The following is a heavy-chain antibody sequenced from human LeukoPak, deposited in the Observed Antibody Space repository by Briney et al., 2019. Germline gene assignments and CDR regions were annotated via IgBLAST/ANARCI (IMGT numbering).Heavy chain of an antibody. CDR2: ISYDGSNK. D-gene: IGHD3-10*01. CDR3: ARGYYYGSGSYSGGWFDP. J-gene: IGHJ5*02. Sequence: PGRSLRLSCAASGFTFSSYAMHWVRQAPGKGLEWVAVISYDGSNKYYADSVKGRFTISRDNSKNTLYLQMNSLRAEDTAVYYCARGYYYGSGSYSGGWFDPWGQGTLVTVSS. V-gene: IGHV3-30*04. CDR1: GFTFSSYA.